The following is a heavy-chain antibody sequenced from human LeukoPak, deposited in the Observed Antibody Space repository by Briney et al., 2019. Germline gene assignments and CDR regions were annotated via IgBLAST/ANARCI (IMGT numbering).Heavy chain of an antibody. CDR2: ISYDGSNK. V-gene: IGHV3-30*04. J-gene: IGHJ4*02. D-gene: IGHD3-3*01. Sequence: GGSLRLSCAASGFTFSSYAMHWVRQAPGKGLEWVAVISYDGSNKYYADSVKGRFTISRDNSKNTLYLQMNSLRAEDTAVYYCANFWSGFSNWGQGTLVTVSS. CDR1: GFTFSSYA. CDR3: ANFWSGFSN.